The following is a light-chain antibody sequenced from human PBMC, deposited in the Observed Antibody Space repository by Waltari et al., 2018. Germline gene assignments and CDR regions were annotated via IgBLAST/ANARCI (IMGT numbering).Light chain of an antibody. CDR2: DNE. CDR3: GTWDSSLSVGV. V-gene: IGLV1-51*01. CDR1: SSSIGNNF. J-gene: IGLJ3*02. Sequence: QSVLTQPPSVSAAPGQKVTISCSGSSSSIGNNFVSWYQQFPGTVPKLLIYDNERRPSGIPARFSASQSGTSATLGITGLQTGDEAEYYCGTWDSSLSVGVFGGGTKLTVL.